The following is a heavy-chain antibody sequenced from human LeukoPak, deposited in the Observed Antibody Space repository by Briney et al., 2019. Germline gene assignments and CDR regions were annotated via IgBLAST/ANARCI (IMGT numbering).Heavy chain of an antibody. CDR2: ISPYNGDT. D-gene: IGHD3/OR15-3a*01. Sequence: GASVKVSCKASGYTFHTHGICWVRQAPGQGLEWMGCISPYNGDTNYTEKLQGRVTMTIDTVTSSAFVELRSLKSDDTAVYFCARENQFFDWSFDFWGQGTVVTVSS. CDR3: ARENQFFDWSFDF. V-gene: IGHV1-18*01. J-gene: IGHJ4*02. CDR1: GYTFHTHG.